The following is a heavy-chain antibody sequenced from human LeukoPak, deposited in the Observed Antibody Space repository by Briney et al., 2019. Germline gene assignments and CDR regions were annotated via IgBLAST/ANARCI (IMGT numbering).Heavy chain of an antibody. CDR3: ARHGSITMVRGRLRYFYMDV. D-gene: IGHD3-10*01. J-gene: IGHJ6*03. CDR1: GFTVSSNY. Sequence: GGSLRLSCAASGFTVSSNYMSWVRQASGKGLEWVSVIYSGDNTFYADSVKGRFTISRDNSKNTLHLQMNSLRAEDTAVYYCARHGSITMVRGRLRYFYMDVWGKGTTVTISS. V-gene: IGHV3-53*01. CDR2: IYSGDNT.